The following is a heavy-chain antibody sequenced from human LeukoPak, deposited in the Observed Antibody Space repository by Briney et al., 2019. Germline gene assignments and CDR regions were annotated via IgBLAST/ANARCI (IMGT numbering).Heavy chain of an antibody. CDR2: ISSSSSTI. CDR1: GFTFSNAW. CDR3: SLTIAAAGPP. J-gene: IGHJ5*02. D-gene: IGHD6-13*01. V-gene: IGHV3-48*04. Sequence: PGGSLRLSCAASGFTFSNAWMSWVRQAPGKGLEWVSYISSSSSTIYYADSVKGRFTISRDNAKNSLYLQMNSLRAEDTAVYYCSLTIAAAGPPWGQGTLVTVSS.